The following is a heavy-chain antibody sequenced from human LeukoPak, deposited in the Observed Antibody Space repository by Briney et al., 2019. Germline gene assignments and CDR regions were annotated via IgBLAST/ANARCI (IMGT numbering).Heavy chain of an antibody. D-gene: IGHD5-24*01. Sequence: GGSLRLSCAASGFMFSSNWMSWVRLAPGKGLGWVANIKEDGTETYYVDSVKGRFTISRDNAKNSLYLQMNSLRVEDTAVYYCAKEGRSLQTYWGQGTLVTVSS. J-gene: IGHJ4*02. CDR3: AKEGRSLQTY. V-gene: IGHV3-7*03. CDR2: IKEDGTET. CDR1: GFMFSSNW.